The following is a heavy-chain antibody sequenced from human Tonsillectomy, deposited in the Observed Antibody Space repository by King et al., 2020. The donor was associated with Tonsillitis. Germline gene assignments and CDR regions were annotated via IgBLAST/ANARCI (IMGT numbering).Heavy chain of an antibody. Sequence: VQLVESGGGLVQPGGSLRLSCAASGFTFSSYAMSWVRQAPGKGLEWVSAISGSGGSTYYADSVKGRFTISRDNSKNTLYLQMNSLRAEDTAVYYRAKDTYYDFWSGYYVDYWGQGTLVTVSS. J-gene: IGHJ4*02. CDR1: GFTFSSYA. CDR3: AKDTYYDFWSGYYVDY. CDR2: ISGSGGST. D-gene: IGHD3-3*01. V-gene: IGHV3-23*04.